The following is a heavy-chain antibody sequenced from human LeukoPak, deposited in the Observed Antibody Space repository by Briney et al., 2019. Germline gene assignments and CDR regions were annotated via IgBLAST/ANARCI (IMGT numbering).Heavy chain of an antibody. Sequence: GGPLRLSCATSGSTFSSNWMSWVRHVPGRGLDWVANIKPDGSAQYYAASVKGRFTVSRDNAKNSLYLQMNSLRVEDTAVYYCVRANNSSWHNWGQGTLVTVSA. CDR1: GSTFSSNW. D-gene: IGHD6-13*01. J-gene: IGHJ4*02. CDR2: IKPDGSAQ. CDR3: VRANNSSWHN. V-gene: IGHV3-7*01.